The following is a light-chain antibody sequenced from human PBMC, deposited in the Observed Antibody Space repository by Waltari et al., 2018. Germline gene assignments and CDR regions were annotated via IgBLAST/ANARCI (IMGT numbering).Light chain of an antibody. CDR2: EVS. V-gene: IGLV2-8*01. CDR3: SSFAGGNIDVV. CDR1: SNDVGGYNY. J-gene: IGLJ2*01. Sequence: QSALTQPPSASGSPCQSVTISCTGTSNDVGGYNYVSWYQQTPGKAPKLMLYEVSKRPSGVPARFSGSKSGNTASLTVSGLQAEDEADYYCSSFAGGNIDVVFGGGTTLTVL.